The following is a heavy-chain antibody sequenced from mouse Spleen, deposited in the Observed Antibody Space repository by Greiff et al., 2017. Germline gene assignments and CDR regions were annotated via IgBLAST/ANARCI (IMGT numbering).Heavy chain of an antibody. CDR1: GFTFSSYY. J-gene: IGHJ2*01. CDR3: ARDPIYDGYFDY. Sequence: EVQLQQSGGGLVKLGGSLKLSCAASGFTFSSYYMSWVRQTPEKRLEWVATISSGGGSTYYPDSVKGRFTISRDNAKNTLYLQMSSLNSEDTAVYYCARDPIYDGYFDYWGQGTTLTVSS. CDR2: ISSGGGST. D-gene: IGHD2-3*01. V-gene: IGHV5-12-1*01.